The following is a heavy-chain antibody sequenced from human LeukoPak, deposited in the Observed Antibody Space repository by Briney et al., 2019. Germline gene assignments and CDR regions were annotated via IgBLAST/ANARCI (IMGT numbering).Heavy chain of an antibody. Sequence: PSETLSLTCTVSGGSISSNTYFWSWIRQPAGQGLEWIGRFSITGTTNYNTSLKSRVTISVDRPKNQSSLRLNSVTAADTAVYYCTRDGMRGSGGDAFDIWGQGTMVTVSS. CDR2: FSITGTT. J-gene: IGHJ3*02. CDR1: GGSISSNTYF. D-gene: IGHD1-26*01. V-gene: IGHV4-61*02. CDR3: TRDGMRGSGGDAFDI.